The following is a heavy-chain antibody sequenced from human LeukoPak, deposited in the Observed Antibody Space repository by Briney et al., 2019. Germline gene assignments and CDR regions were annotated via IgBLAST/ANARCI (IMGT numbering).Heavy chain of an antibody. J-gene: IGHJ4*02. CDR2: ISSSSSTI. CDR1: GFTFSSYS. D-gene: IGHD6-13*01. CDR3: ARVGRLGSSSWYKDY. V-gene: IGHV3-48*01. Sequence: GGSLRLSCAASGFTFSSYSMNWVRQAPGKGLEWVSYISSSSSTIYCADSVKGRFTISRDNAKNSLYLQMNSLRAEDTAVYYCARVGRLGSSSWYKDYWGQGTLVTVSS.